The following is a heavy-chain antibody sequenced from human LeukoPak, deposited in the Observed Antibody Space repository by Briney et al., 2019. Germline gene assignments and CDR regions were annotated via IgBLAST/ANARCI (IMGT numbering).Heavy chain of an antibody. D-gene: IGHD1-26*01. CDR2: VSPSGST. CDR1: GGYISSGPFF. V-gene: IGHV4-61*02. CDR3: ARYTRGRNGMDV. Sequence: SETLSLTCTVSGGYISSGPFFWSWVRQPAGKGLEWIGRVSPSGSTNYNPSLKSRVTMSVDMSKNQFSLKLSSVTAADTAVYYCARYTRGRNGMDVWGQGTTVTVSS. J-gene: IGHJ6*02.